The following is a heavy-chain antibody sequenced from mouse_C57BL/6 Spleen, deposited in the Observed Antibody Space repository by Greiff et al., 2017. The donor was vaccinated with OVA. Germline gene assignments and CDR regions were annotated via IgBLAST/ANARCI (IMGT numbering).Heavy chain of an antibody. CDR1: GFTFSDYG. CDR2: ISSGSSTI. D-gene: IGHD1-1*01. CDR3: ARRYYYGTFYWYFDV. J-gene: IGHJ1*03. V-gene: IGHV5-17*01. Sequence: EVQRVESGGGLVKPGGSLKLSCAASGFTFSDYGMHWVRQAPEKGLEWVAYISSGSSTIYYADTVKGRFAISRDNAKNTLFLQMTSLRSEDTAMYYCARRYYYGTFYWYFDVWGTGTTVTVSS.